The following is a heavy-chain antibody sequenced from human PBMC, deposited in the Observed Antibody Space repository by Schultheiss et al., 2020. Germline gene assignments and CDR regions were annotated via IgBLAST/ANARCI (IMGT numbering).Heavy chain of an antibody. CDR2: ISSSSSYT. Sequence: GESLKISCAASGFTFSSYSMNWVRQAPGKGLEWVSSISSSSSYTNYADSVKGQSTISRDNAKNSLYLQMNSLRAEDTAVYYCATSTRGYIYGPDYWGQGTLVTVSS. CDR3: ATSTRGYIYGPDY. CDR1: GFTFSSYS. D-gene: IGHD5-18*01. J-gene: IGHJ4*02. V-gene: IGHV3-21*01.